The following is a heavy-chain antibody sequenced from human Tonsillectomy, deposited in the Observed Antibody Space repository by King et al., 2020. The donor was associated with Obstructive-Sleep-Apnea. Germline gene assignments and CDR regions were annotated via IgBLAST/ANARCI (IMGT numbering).Heavy chain of an antibody. Sequence: QLVQSGAEVKKPGASVKVSCKASGYTLTIYGIIWVRQAPGQGLEWMGWISAYNVNTNYAQKLQGRVTMTTDTSTSTAYMELRSLRSDDTAVYYCARDYSIGWWGRNGGYWGQGTLVTVSS. D-gene: IGHD3-16*01. CDR3: ARDYSIGWWGRNGGY. CDR2: ISAYNVNT. V-gene: IGHV1-18*04. J-gene: IGHJ4*02. CDR1: GYTLTIYG.